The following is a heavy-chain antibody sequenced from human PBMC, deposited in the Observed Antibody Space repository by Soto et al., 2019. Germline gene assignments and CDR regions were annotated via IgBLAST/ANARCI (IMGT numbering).Heavy chain of an antibody. CDR1: GGSISSGGYY. CDR3: ARVCGGDCLYGMDV. V-gene: IGHV4-31*03. J-gene: IGHJ6*02. CDR2: IYCSGST. Sequence: QVQLQESGPGLVKPSQTLSLTCTVSGGSISSGGYYWSWIRQHPGKGLEWIGYIYCSGSTYYNPSLKCRVTLTVDTSKIQFSLKLSSVTAADTAVYYCARVCGGDCLYGMDVWGQGTTVTVSS. D-gene: IGHD2-21*02.